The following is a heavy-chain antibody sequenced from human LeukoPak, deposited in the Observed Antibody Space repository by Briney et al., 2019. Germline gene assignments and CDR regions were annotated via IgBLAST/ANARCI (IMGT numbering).Heavy chain of an antibody. CDR3: GRSYGSGSFYYYYGMDV. J-gene: IGHJ6*02. CDR1: GGTFSSYA. Sequence: SVKVSCKASGGTFSSYAISWVRPAPGQGLEWMGGIIPIFGTANYAQKFQGRVTITADESTSTAYMELSSLRSEDTAVYYCGRSYGSGSFYYYYGMDVWGQGTTVTVSS. D-gene: IGHD3-10*01. V-gene: IGHV1-69*13. CDR2: IIPIFGTA.